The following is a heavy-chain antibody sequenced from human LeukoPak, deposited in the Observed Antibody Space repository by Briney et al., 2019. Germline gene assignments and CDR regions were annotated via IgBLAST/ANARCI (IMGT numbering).Heavy chain of an antibody. J-gene: IGHJ4*02. V-gene: IGHV3-30*18. Sequence: PGGSLRLSCAASGFTFSSYGMHWVRQAPGKGLEWVAVISYDGSNKYYADSVKGRFTLSRDNSKNTLYLQMNSLRAEDTAVYYCAKDPGGGYDYYFDYWGQGTLVTVSS. CDR3: AKDPGGGYDYYFDY. D-gene: IGHD5-12*01. CDR2: ISYDGSNK. CDR1: GFTFSSYG.